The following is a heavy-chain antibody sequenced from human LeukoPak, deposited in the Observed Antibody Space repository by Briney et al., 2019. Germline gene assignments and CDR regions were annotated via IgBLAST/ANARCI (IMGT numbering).Heavy chain of an antibody. CDR1: GFTFSSYS. J-gene: IGHJ4*02. Sequence: GRSLRLSCAASGFTFSSYSMSWVRQPPGKVLEWVSAISGSGGSTYYADSVKGRFTISRDNSKNTLYLQMNSLRAEDTAVYYCAKGVGAARPTRMVYFDYWGQGTLVTVSS. CDR2: ISGSGGST. D-gene: IGHD6-6*01. CDR3: AKGVGAARPTRMVYFDY. V-gene: IGHV3-23*01.